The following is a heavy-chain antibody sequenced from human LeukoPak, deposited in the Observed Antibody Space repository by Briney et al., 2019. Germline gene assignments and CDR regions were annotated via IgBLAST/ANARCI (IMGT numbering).Heavy chain of an antibody. CDR1: GFTFSDYY. Sequence: GGSLRPSCAASGFTFSDYYMSWIRQAPGKGLEWVSYISSSSSAIYYADSVKGRFTISRDNAKNSLYLQMNSLRAEDTAVYYCARDLLHFASYFDPWGQGTLVTVSS. D-gene: IGHD2-15*01. J-gene: IGHJ5*02. CDR3: ARDLLHFASYFDP. V-gene: IGHV3-11*01. CDR2: ISSSSSAI.